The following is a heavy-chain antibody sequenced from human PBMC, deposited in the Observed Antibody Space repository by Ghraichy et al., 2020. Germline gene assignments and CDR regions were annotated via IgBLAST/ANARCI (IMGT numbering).Heavy chain of an antibody. D-gene: IGHD1-26*01. Sequence: SETLSLTCTVSDGPSNNYHWNWIRQPPGKGLEWIGYIFYSGSPNYNPSLKRRVTISVDTSKNQFSLKLTSVTAADTAVYYCARSGNYWRSGSYYSVGLESWGQGTPVTVSS. CDR2: IFYSGSP. CDR1: DGPSNNYH. CDR3: ARSGNYWRSGSYYSVGLES. J-gene: IGHJ4*02. V-gene: IGHV4-59*01.